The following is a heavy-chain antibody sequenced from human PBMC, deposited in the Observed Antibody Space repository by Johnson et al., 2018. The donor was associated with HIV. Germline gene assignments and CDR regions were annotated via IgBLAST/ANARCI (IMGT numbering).Heavy chain of an antibody. CDR2: INQDGSEK. J-gene: IGHJ3*02. Sequence: VQLVESGGGLVQPGGSLRLSCAASGLTFSSYWMSWVRQAPGKGLEWVANINQDGSEKYYVDSVKGRFTISRDNDKNSLYLQMNSLRAEDTAVYYCAAGDDFDIWGQGTMVTVSS. V-gene: IGHV3-7*05. CDR3: AAGDDFDI. CDR1: GLTFSSYW.